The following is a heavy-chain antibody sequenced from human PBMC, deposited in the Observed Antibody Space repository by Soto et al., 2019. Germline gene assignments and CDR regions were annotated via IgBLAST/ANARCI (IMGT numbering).Heavy chain of an antibody. V-gene: IGHV3-7*01. CDR2: IKQDGSET. Sequence: EVQLVEAGGGLVQPGGSLILSCATSGFTLSNFWMSWVRQAPGKGLEWVANIKQDGSETYYVESVKGRFTISRDNAKSSLYLQVNSLRAEDTAVYYCARETSWLGGLNGEDYWGQGTLVTVSS. CDR3: ARETSWLGGLNGEDY. D-gene: IGHD3-10*01. CDR1: GFTLSNFW. J-gene: IGHJ4*02.